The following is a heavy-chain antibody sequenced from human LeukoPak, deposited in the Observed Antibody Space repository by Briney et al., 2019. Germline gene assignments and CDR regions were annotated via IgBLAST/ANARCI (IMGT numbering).Heavy chain of an antibody. V-gene: IGHV3-7*03. CDR3: ATHYSGSYYQ. J-gene: IGHJ4*02. CDR1: GFTFSSYW. CDR2: IKQDGSEE. D-gene: IGHD3-10*01. Sequence: GGSLRLSCAASGFTFSSYWMSWVRQAPGKGLEWVANIKQDGSEEYYVGSVKGRFTISRDNAKNSLFLQMNSLRAEDTAVYHCATHYSGSYYQWGQGTLVTVSS.